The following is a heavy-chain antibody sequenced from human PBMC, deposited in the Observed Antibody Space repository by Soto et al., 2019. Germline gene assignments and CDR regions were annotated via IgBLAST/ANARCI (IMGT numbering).Heavy chain of an antibody. J-gene: IGHJ2*01. CDR2: ISYDGSNK. D-gene: IGHD4-4*01. CDR3: ARPLWRDDYNWGYLDL. Sequence: QVQLVESGGGVVQPGRSLRLSCAASGFTFSSYAMHWVRQVPGKGLEWVAVISYDGSNKYYADSVKGRFTISRDNSENTLYLKMNSLRAEDTAVYYCARPLWRDDYNWGYLDLWGRGTLVTVSS. CDR1: GFTFSSYA. V-gene: IGHV3-30-3*01.